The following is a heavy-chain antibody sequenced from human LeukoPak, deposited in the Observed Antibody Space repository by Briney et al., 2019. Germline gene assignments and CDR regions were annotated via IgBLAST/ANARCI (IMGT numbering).Heavy chain of an antibody. CDR3: ARDLSGYYYDSSGYPDAFDI. D-gene: IGHD3-22*01. CDR2: IGSSSGYI. J-gene: IGHJ3*02. CDR1: GFTFSSYS. V-gene: IGHV3-21*01. Sequence: GGSLRLSCAASGFTFSSYSMNWVRQAPGKGLEWVSSIGSSSGYIYYADSVKGRFTISRDNAKNSLYLQMNSLRAEDTAVYYCARDLSGYYYDSSGYPDAFDIWGQGTMVTVSS.